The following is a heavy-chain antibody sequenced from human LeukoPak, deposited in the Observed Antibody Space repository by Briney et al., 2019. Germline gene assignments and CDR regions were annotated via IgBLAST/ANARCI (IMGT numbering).Heavy chain of an antibody. Sequence: GGSLRLSCAASGFTFTNYWMFWVRQAPGKGLEWVSYISSSSSTIYYADSVKGRFTISRDNAKNSLDLQMNSLRDEDTAVYYCARARASGRSGFDYWGQGTLVTVSS. CDR1: GFTFTNYW. CDR3: ARARASGRSGFDY. V-gene: IGHV3-48*02. J-gene: IGHJ4*02. D-gene: IGHD2-15*01. CDR2: ISSSSSTI.